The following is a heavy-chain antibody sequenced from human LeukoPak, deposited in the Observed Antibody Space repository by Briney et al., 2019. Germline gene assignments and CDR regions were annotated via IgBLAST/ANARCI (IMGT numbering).Heavy chain of an antibody. CDR3: ARSTGGWSYFDH. J-gene: IGHJ4*02. CDR2: IYDSGST. Sequence: SETLSLTCTVSGGSISSNYWSWLRQPPGKGLEWIGYIYDSGSTNYNPSLNSRATISEDMSKNQFSLKVRSVTAADTAVYYCARSTGGWSYFDHWGQGILVTVSS. CDR1: GGSISSNY. V-gene: IGHV4-59*01. D-gene: IGHD6-19*01.